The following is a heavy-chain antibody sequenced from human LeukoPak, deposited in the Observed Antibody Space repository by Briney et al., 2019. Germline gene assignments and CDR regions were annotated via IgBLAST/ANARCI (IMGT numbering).Heavy chain of an antibody. V-gene: IGHV3-43D*04. CDR2: ISWDGGST. Sequence: GGSLRLSCAASGFTFDDYAMHWVRHAPGKGLEWVSLISWDGGSTYYADSVKGRFTISGENSKNSLYLQMNSLRAEDTALYYCAKDAYYYDSSGYYDYWGQGTLVTVSS. CDR3: AKDAYYYDSSGYYDY. D-gene: IGHD3-22*01. J-gene: IGHJ4*02. CDR1: GFTFDDYA.